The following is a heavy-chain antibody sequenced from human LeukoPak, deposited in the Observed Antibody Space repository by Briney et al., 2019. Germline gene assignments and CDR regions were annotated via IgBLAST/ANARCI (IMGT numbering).Heavy chain of an antibody. D-gene: IGHD3-22*01. Sequence: QSGGSLRLSCTASGFTFGDYPMSWVRQAPGKGLEWVGFSRSRAYGGTTEFAAAVKGRFTISRDDSIGIAYLNMNSLRNEDTAVYFCTSAATPTNYFDSRFNFDYWGQGVLVTVSS. CDR3: TSAATPTNYFDSRFNFDY. J-gene: IGHJ4*02. CDR2: SRSRAYGGTT. CDR1: GFTFGDYP. V-gene: IGHV3-49*04.